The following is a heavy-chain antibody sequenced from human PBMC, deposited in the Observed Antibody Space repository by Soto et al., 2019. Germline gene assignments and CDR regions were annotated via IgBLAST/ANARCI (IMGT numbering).Heavy chain of an antibody. CDR2: LIVILGTT. J-gene: IGHJ4*02. Sequence: QVQLVQSGAEVRKPGSSVKVSCQSFGGSFSSYAFSWVRQAPGQGLEWMGGLIVILGTTDYAQKFKGSVTFTADEGTSTAYMEVSSLESEDTXXYYCASGYYDSSGYSIDYWGQGTQVT. CDR3: ASGYYDSSGYSIDY. D-gene: IGHD3-22*01. CDR1: GGSFSSYA. V-gene: IGHV1-69*01.